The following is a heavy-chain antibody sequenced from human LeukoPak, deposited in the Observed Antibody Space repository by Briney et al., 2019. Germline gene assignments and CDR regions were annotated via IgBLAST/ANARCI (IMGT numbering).Heavy chain of an antibody. V-gene: IGHV3-23*01. J-gene: IGHJ4*02. D-gene: IGHD3/OR15-3a*01. Sequence: TGGSLRLSCVASGFTFSSYAMSWVRQAPGKGLEWVSTIRGSGGSTYYADSVKGRFTISRDNSKNTLYLQMNSLRAEDTAVYYCARRNDFFDYWGQGTLVTVSS. CDR3: ARRNDFFDY. CDR1: GFTFSSYA. CDR2: IRGSGGST.